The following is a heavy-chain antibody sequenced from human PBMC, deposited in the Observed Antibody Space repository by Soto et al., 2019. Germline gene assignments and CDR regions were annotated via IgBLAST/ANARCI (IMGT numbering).Heavy chain of an antibody. CDR3: AKDDPALEDSGSYMCGY. J-gene: IGHJ4*02. Sequence: QVQLVESGGGVVQPGRSLRLSCAASGFTFSSYGMHWVRQAPGKGLEWVAVISYDGSNKYYADSVKGRFTISRDNSKNTLYLQMNSLRAEDTAVYSCAKDDPALEDSGSYMCGYWGQGTLVTVSS. V-gene: IGHV3-30*18. CDR1: GFTFSSYG. CDR2: ISYDGSNK. D-gene: IGHD1-26*01.